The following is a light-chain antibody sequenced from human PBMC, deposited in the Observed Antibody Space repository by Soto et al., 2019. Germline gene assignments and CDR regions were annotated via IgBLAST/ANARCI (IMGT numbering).Light chain of an antibody. J-gene: IGKJ1*01. Sequence: DIQMTQSPSSLSASVGDRVTITCRASQSISSYLNWYQQKPGKAPKLLIYAASSLQSEVPSRFSDSGSGTDFPLTISSLQPEDFATYYYQQSYSTPWTFGQGTKVEIK. V-gene: IGKV1-39*01. CDR2: AAS. CDR3: QQSYSTPWT. CDR1: QSISSY.